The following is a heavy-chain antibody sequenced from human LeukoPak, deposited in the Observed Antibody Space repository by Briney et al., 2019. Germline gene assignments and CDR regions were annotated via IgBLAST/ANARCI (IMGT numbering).Heavy chain of an antibody. CDR1: GFTFTSSA. CDR2: IVVGSGNT. D-gene: IGHD4-23*01. Sequence: GASVKVSCKASGFTFTSSAMQWVRQARGQRLEWLGWIVVGSGNTNYAQKFQERVIITRDMSTSTAYMELSSLRSEDTAVYYCAAAFGYGGNPFDYRGQGTLVTVSS. J-gene: IGHJ4*02. CDR3: AAAFGYGGNPFDY. V-gene: IGHV1-58*02.